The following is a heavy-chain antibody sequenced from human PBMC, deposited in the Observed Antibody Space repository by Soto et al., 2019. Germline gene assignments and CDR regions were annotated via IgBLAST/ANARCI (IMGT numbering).Heavy chain of an antibody. D-gene: IGHD4-17*01. CDR2: IYYSGST. Sequence: QLQLQESGPGLVKPSETLSLTCTVSGGSISSSSYYWGWIRQPPGKGLEWIGSIYYSGSTYYNPSLKSRVTISVDTSKNQFSLKLSSVTAADTAVYYCARQRSYGDEVAFDYWGQGTLVTVSS. CDR1: GGSISSSSYY. J-gene: IGHJ4*02. CDR3: ARQRSYGDEVAFDY. V-gene: IGHV4-39*01.